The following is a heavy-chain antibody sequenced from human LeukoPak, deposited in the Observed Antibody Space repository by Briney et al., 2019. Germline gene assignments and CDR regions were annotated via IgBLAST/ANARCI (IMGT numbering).Heavy chain of an antibody. V-gene: IGHV4-34*01. Sequence: PSETLSLTCAVYGASFSDSYWSWIRQSPEKGLEWIGEINNSGSTSYNPSLNSRVIVSVDRSKNQFSLRLTSVTAADTAVYYCARGRYGPRLGKWGQGTLVTVSS. CDR3: ARGRYGPRLGK. J-gene: IGHJ4*02. D-gene: IGHD3-16*01. CDR2: INNSGST. CDR1: GASFSDSY.